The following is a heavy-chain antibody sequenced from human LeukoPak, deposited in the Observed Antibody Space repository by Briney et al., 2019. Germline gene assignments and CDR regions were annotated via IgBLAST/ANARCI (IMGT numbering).Heavy chain of an antibody. D-gene: IGHD6-19*01. CDR1: GGSISGYY. CDR3: ARDLAVPGSWYFDL. CDR2: IYYSGST. J-gene: IGHJ2*01. V-gene: IGHV4-59*01. Sequence: SETLSLTCIVSGGSISGYYWNWIRQPPGKGLEWIGYIYYSGSTRYNPSLMSRVTISVDTSKNQFSLKLSSVTAADTAVYYCARDLAVPGSWYFDLWGRGTLVTVSS.